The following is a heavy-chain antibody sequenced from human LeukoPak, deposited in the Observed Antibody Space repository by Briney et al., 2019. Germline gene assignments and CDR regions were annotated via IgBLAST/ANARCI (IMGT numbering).Heavy chain of an antibody. J-gene: IGHJ4*02. D-gene: IGHD3-3*01. V-gene: IGHV3-48*01. CDR2: ISSSSSTI. CDR1: GFTFSSYS. CDR3: ARSFDTIFGVVAPFDY. Sequence: GGSLRLSCAASGFTFSSYSMNWVRQAPGKGLEWVSYISSSSSTIYYADSVKGRFTISRDNAKNSLYLQMNSLRAEDTAVYYCARSFDTIFGVVAPFDYWGQGTLVTVSS.